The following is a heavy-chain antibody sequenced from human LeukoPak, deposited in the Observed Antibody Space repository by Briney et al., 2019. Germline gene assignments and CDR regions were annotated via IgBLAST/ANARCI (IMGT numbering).Heavy chain of an antibody. J-gene: IGHJ4*02. Sequence: SQTLSLTCAISGDSVSSNSAAWNWIRQSPSRGLEWLGRTYYRSKWYNDYAVSVKSRITINPDTSKNQFSLQLNSVTPEDTAVYYCAGEFTLVRGVIINYFDYWGQGTLATVSS. CDR1: GDSVSSNSAA. CDR3: AGEFTLVRGVIINYFDY. V-gene: IGHV6-1*01. D-gene: IGHD3-10*01. CDR2: TYYRSKWYN.